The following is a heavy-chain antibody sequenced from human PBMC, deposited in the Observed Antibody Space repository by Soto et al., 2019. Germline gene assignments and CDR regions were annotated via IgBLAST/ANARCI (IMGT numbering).Heavy chain of an antibody. Sequence: QVQLVQSGAEVKKPGSSVKVSCKASGGTFSNYVVNWVRQAPGQGLEWMGRIIPISGAANYAQKFQGRVTITADKSTSTSYMELSSLRSEDTAVYYCARDMTRTVVPYFDFWGQGTRVTVSS. V-gene: IGHV1-69*06. D-gene: IGHD1-7*01. CDR3: ARDMTRTVVPYFDF. CDR2: IIPISGAA. CDR1: GGTFSNYV. J-gene: IGHJ4*02.